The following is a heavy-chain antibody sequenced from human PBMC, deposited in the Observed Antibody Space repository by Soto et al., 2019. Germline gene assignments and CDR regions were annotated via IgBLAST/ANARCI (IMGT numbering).Heavy chain of an antibody. CDR1: GGTFSSYT. CDR3: AKASTNLDAFDI. Sequence: QVQLVQSGAEVKKPGSSVKVSCKACGGTFSSYTISWVRQAPGQGLEWMGRIIPILGIANYAQKFQGRVTITADKSTSTAYMELSSPRSEDTAVYYCAKASTNLDAFDIWGQGTMVTVSS. V-gene: IGHV1-69*02. J-gene: IGHJ3*02. CDR2: IIPILGIA.